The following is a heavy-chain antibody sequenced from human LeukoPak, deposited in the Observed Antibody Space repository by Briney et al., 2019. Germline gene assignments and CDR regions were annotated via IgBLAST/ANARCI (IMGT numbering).Heavy chain of an antibody. CDR2: ISGSGCST. V-gene: IGHV3-23*01. D-gene: IGHD2/OR15-2a*01. Sequence: GGSLRLSCAASGFTFSSYAMSWVRQAPGKGLEWVSAISGSGCSTYYEDSVKGRFTLSSENSKNTLYLQMNRRSAEDKAVSYCAKVPLSPWGQGTLGTVSS. CDR1: GFTFSSYA. J-gene: IGHJ5*02. CDR3: AKVPLSP.